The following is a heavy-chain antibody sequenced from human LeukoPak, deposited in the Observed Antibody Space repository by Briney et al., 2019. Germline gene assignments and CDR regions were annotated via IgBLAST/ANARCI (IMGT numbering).Heavy chain of an antibody. CDR3: ARLKKDYGSGSYYKFDY. J-gene: IGHJ4*02. D-gene: IGHD3-10*01. V-gene: IGHV4-59*08. CDR1: GGSISSYY. CDR2: IYYSGST. Sequence: PSETLSLTCTVSGGSISSYYWSWIRQPPGKGLEWIGDIYYSGSTNYNPSLKSRVTISVDTSKNQFSLKLSSVTAADAAVYYCARLKKDYGSGSYYKFDYWGQGTLVTVSS.